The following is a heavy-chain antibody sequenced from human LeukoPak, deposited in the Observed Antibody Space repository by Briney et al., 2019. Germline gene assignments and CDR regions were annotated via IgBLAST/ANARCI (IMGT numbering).Heavy chain of an antibody. CDR1: GSTFSSYW. V-gene: IGHV3-74*01. D-gene: IGHD3-22*01. CDR2: IKSDGST. CDR3: ARAPSEIGGYYPEYFRH. Sequence: PGGSLRLSCAASGSTFSSYWMHWVRQAPGKGLVWVSRIKSDGSTNYADSVKGRFTTSRDNAKNTVSLQMNSLRAEDTGVYYCARAPSEIGGYYPEYFRHWGQGTLVTVSS. J-gene: IGHJ1*01.